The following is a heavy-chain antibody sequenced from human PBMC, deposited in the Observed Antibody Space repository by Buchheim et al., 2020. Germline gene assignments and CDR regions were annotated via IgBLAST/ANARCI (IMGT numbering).Heavy chain of an antibody. CDR1: AFTFSSYA. V-gene: IGHV3-30*18. D-gene: IGHD3-10*01. CDR3: AKDREDSGSYYRPWSPSSSRYYYYYGMDV. J-gene: IGHJ6*02. CDR2: ISYDGVNK. Sequence: QVQLVESGGGVVQPGRSLRLSCAASAFTFSSYAMYWVRQAPGKGLDWVAVISYDGVNKYYADAVKGRFTISRDNSKNTLYLQMNSPRAEDTAVYYCAKDREDSGSYYRPWSPSSSRYYYYYGMDVWGQGTT.